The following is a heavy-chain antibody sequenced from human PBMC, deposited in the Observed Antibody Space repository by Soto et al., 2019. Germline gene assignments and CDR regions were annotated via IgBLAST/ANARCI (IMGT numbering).Heavy chain of an antibody. CDR3: AADRPGSRLNYSDSSGFGD. V-gene: IGHV1-8*01. D-gene: IGHD3-22*01. Sequence: GASVKVSCKASGYTFTSYDINWVRQATGQGLEWMGWMNPNSGNTGYAQKFQGRVTMTRNTSISTAYMELSSLRSEDTAVYYCAADRPGSRLNYSDSSGFGDWGQGTLVTVS. CDR2: MNPNSGNT. J-gene: IGHJ4*02. CDR1: GYTFTSYD.